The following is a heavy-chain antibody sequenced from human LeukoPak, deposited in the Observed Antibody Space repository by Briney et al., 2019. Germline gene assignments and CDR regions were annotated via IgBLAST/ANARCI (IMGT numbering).Heavy chain of an antibody. CDR3: ARLRPRMITFGEVIGWFDP. D-gene: IGHD3-16*01. Sequence: PGGSLRLSCAASGITFSSYGMSWVRQAPGKGLEWVSSISSTGGTTYYADSVKGRFTISRDNSKNTLYLQMNSLRAEDTAIYYCARLRPRMITFGEVIGWFDPWGQGTLVTVSS. J-gene: IGHJ5*02. CDR1: GITFSSYG. V-gene: IGHV3-23*01. CDR2: ISSTGGTT.